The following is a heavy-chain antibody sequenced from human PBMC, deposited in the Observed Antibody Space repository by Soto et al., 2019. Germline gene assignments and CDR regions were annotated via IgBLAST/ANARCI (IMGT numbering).Heavy chain of an antibody. CDR3: VRDDEAVTHREGYSSGMDV. J-gene: IGHJ6*02. Sequence: QVQLVQSGAEVKKPGSSVKVSCKASGGTFSSYAISWVRQAPGQGLEWMGGIIPIFGTANYAQKFQGRVTITADEATSTAYVELSSLGSEDAAVYYCVRDDEAVTHREGYSSGMDVWGQGTPVTVSS. V-gene: IGHV1-69*01. CDR2: IIPIFGTA. CDR1: GGTFSSYA. D-gene: IGHD4-4*01.